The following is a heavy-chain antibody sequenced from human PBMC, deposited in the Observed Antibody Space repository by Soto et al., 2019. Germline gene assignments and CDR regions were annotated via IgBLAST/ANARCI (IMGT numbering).Heavy chain of an antibody. CDR3: ARAQTYGSGKYYNDY. Sequence: GGSLRLSCAASGFTFSYYAMHWVRQAPGKGLEYVSAISDNGGSTYYADSVKGRFTISRDNSKSTLYLQMGSLRAEDMAVYYCARAQTYGSGKYYNDYWGPGTLVTVSS. CDR1: GFTFSYYA. CDR2: ISDNGGST. J-gene: IGHJ4*01. V-gene: IGHV3-64*02. D-gene: IGHD3-10*01.